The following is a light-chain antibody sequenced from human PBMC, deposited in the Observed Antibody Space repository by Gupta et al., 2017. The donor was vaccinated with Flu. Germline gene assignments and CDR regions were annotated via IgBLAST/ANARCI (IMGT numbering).Light chain of an antibody. Sequence: MLTQSPRPPSLPRGERATLSCRASQSAGSSYVSWYQQTPRPARRLLNYDATTRATVLPDRFSSSASATDFTLTISRVDPEDFAVYCWQRYGRSPAWTFGEGTQVDI. CDR1: QSAGSSY. CDR3: QRYGRSPAWT. CDR2: DAT. V-gene: IGKV3-20*01. J-gene: IGKJ1*01.